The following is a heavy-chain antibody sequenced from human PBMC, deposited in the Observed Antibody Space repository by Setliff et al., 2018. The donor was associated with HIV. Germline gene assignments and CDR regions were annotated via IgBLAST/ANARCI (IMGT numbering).Heavy chain of an antibody. CDR3: AISGSPDRRPT. CDR2: IYPGDSDT. V-gene: IGHV5-51*01. Sequence: GESLKISCKGSGYSFTTYWIGWVRQMPGKGLEWMGIIYPGDSDTKYSPSFQGQVTISVDKSISTAYLQWSSLKASDTAMYYCAISGSPDRRPTWGQGTLVTVSS. J-gene: IGHJ5*02. CDR1: GYSFTTYW. D-gene: IGHD3-10*01.